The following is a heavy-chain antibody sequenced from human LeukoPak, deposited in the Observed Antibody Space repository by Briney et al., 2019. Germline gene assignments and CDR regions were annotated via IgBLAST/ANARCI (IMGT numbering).Heavy chain of an antibody. CDR2: ISWNSGSI. CDR1: GFPFDDYA. CDR3: AKGDADILTGYLAY. D-gene: IGHD3-9*01. V-gene: IGHV3-9*01. Sequence: GGSLRLSCAASGFPFDDYAMHWVRQAPGKGLEWVSGISWNSGSIGYADSVKGRFTISRGNAKNSLYLQMNSLRAEDTALYYCAKGDADILTGYLAYWGQGTLVTVSS. J-gene: IGHJ4*02.